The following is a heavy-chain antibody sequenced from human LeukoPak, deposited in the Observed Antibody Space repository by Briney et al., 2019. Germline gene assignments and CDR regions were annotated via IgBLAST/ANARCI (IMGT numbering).Heavy chain of an antibody. Sequence: PSGTLSLTCTVSGGSISSYDWSWIRQPAGKGLEWIGRIHTSGSTNYNPSLKSRVTMSVDTSKNQFSLKLSSVTAADTAVYYCARTTEAHSWQTRYYSYYMDVWGKGTTVTVSS. CDR2: IHTSGST. CDR3: ARTTEAHSWQTRYYSYYMDV. CDR1: GGSISSYD. D-gene: IGHD6-13*01. V-gene: IGHV4-4*07. J-gene: IGHJ6*03.